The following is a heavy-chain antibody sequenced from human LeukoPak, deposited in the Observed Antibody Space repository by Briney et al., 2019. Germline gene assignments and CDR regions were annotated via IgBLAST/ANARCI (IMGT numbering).Heavy chain of an antibody. D-gene: IGHD3-16*02. V-gene: IGHV4-4*07. Sequence: LETLSLTCTVYGDSINNYYWNWIRQPAGKGLEWIGRIYTSGSTNYNPSLKSRVTISVDTSKNQFSLKLSSVTAADTAVYYCARDRDDYVWGSYRPPRAGAFDIWGQGTMVTVSS. J-gene: IGHJ3*02. CDR3: ARDRDDYVWGSYRPPRAGAFDI. CDR1: GDSINNYY. CDR2: IYTSGST.